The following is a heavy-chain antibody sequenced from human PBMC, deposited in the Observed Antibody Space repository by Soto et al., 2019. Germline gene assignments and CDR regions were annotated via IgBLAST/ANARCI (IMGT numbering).Heavy chain of an antibody. CDR2: INHSGST. Sequence: SETLSLTCAVYGGSFSGYYWSWIRQPPGKGLEWIGEINHSGSTNYNPSLKSRVTISVDTSKNQFSLKLSSVTAADTAVYYCARGREPSYDSSGYFDYWGQGTLATVSS. CDR3: ARGREPSYDSSGYFDY. V-gene: IGHV4-34*01. D-gene: IGHD3-22*01. J-gene: IGHJ4*02. CDR1: GGSFSGYY.